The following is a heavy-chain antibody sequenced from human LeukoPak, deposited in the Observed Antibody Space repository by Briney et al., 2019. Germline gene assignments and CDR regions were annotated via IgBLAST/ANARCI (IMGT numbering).Heavy chain of an antibody. CDR1: GYTFTRFS. J-gene: IGHJ6*02. CDR3: ARFSDDSYYYFGMDV. Sequence: ASVKVSCKASGYTFTRFSMNWVRQAPGQRLEWMGRINAGNGNTEYSQKFQGRVTFTRDTSASTAYMELSSLRSEDTALYYCARFSDDSYYYFGMDVWGQGTTVTDSS. CDR2: INAGNGNT. V-gene: IGHV1-3*01.